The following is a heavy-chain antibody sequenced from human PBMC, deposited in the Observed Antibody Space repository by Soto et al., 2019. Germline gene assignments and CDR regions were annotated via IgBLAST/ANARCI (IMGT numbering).Heavy chain of an antibody. CDR2: IYYNGNT. J-gene: IGHJ4*02. Sequence: SETLSLTCTVSGGSVSNHYWSWIRQPPGKGLEWIGYIYYNGNTNYNPSLKSRVTMSVDTSKNQISLKLSSVTAADTAVYYCARRIDYDFWSGYYEFDFWGQGTLVTVSS. CDR1: GGSVSNHY. D-gene: IGHD3-3*01. CDR3: ARRIDYDFWSGYYEFDF. V-gene: IGHV4-59*02.